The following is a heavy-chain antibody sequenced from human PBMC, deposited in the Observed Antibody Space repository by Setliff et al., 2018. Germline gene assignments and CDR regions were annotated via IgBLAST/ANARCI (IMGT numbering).Heavy chain of an antibody. J-gene: IGHJ4*02. D-gene: IGHD3-10*01. V-gene: IGHV3-23*01. CDR2: IGASGDRT. Sequence: GGSLRLSCVASTFTFSKYAITWVRQAPGKGLEWVSSIGASGDRTYYADSVKGRFTISRDNSRNSLYLQMNSLRGEDTAVYYCRLWFEETMRDYWGQGTLVTVSS. CDR1: TFTFSKYA. CDR3: RLWFEETMRDY.